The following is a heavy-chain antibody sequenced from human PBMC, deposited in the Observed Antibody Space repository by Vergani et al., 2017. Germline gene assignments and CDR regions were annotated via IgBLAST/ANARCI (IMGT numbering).Heavy chain of an antibody. CDR3: GGGDTPHSTGSYYYYYYGMDV. J-gene: IGHJ6*02. V-gene: IGHV1-46*01. CDR2: INPSGGST. Sequence: QVQLVQSGAEVKKPGASVKVSCKASGYTFTSYYMHWVRQAPGQGLEWMGIINPSGGSTSYAQKFQGRVTMTRDTSTSTVYMELSSLRSEDTAVYYCGGGDTPHSTGSYYYYYYGMDVWGQGTTVTVSS. CDR1: GYTFTSYY. D-gene: IGHD3-10*01.